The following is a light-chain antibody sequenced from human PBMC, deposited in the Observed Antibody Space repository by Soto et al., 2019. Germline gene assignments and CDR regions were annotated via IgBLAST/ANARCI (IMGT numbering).Light chain of an antibody. CDR3: QQLSTYPIA. J-gene: IGKJ5*01. Sequence: AIQLTQSPSSLSASIGDRVTITCRASQAISSALAWHQQRPGKPPRLLIYDASTLESGVPSRFGGSGSGTEFTLTITSLQPEDFATYYCQQLSTYPIAFGQGTRLEI. V-gene: IGKV1-13*02. CDR2: DAS. CDR1: QAISSA.